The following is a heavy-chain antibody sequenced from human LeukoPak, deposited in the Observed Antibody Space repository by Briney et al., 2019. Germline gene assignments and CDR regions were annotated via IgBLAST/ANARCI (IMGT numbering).Heavy chain of an antibody. D-gene: IGHD7-27*01. V-gene: IGHV3-49*04. CDR1: GFTFSRHA. CDR3: TRVLGEGFMGTFDY. CDR2: IKSNAYGGTT. J-gene: IGHJ4*02. Sequence: GGSLRLSCEASGFTFSRHAMSWVRQAPGKGLEWVGFIKSNAYGGTTEYAASVKGRFTISRDDSKSNAYLQMNSLKTEDTAVYFCTRVLGEGFMGTFDYWGQGTLVTVSS.